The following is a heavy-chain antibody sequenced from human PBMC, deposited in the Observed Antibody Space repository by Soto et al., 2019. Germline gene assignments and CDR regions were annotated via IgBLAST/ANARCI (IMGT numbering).Heavy chain of an antibody. CDR1: GYTFTTYT. CDR2: IKTGNGNT. D-gene: IGHD1-26*01. J-gene: IGHJ4*02. CDR3: ARDGTGLFDY. Sequence: GDSVKVSCKASGYTFTTYTIHWVRQAPGQRLECMGWIKTGNGNTKYSQEFQGRVTLTRDTSASTAYMELSSLRSEETAVYYCARDGTGLFDYWGQGTLVTVSS. V-gene: IGHV1-3*04.